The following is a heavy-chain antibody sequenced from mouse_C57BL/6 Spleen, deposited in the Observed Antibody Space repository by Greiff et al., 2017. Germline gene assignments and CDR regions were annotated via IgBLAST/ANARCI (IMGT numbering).Heavy chain of an antibody. CDR2: IYPRSGNT. V-gene: IGHV1-81*01. Sequence: QVQLQQSGAELARPGASVKLSCKASGYTFTSYGISWVKQRTGQGLEWIGEIYPRSGNTYYNEKFKGKATLTADKSSSTAYMELRSLTSEDSAVYFCARLAAQALDYWGQGTTLTVSS. D-gene: IGHD3-2*02. J-gene: IGHJ2*01. CDR3: ARLAAQALDY. CDR1: GYTFTSYG.